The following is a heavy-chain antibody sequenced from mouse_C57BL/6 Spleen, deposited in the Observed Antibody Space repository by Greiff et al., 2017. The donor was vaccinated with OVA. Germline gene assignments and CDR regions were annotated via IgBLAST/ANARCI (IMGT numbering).Heavy chain of an antibody. V-gene: IGHV1-50*01. CDR2: IDPSDSYT. CDR1: GYTFTSYW. D-gene: IGHD1-1*01. Sequence: VKLQQPGAELVKPGASVKLSCKASGYTFTSYWMQWVKQRPGQGLEWIGEIDPSDSYTNYNQKFKGKATLTVDTSSSTAYMQLSSLTSEDSAVYYCARDYGSNFDYWGQGTTLTVSS. J-gene: IGHJ2*01. CDR3: ARDYGSNFDY.